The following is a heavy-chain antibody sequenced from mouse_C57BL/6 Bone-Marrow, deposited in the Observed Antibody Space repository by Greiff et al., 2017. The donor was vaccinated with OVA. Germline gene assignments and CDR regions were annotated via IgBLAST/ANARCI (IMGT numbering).Heavy chain of an antibody. D-gene: IGHD2-12*01. V-gene: IGHV5-6*01. J-gene: IGHJ3*01. CDR2: ISSGGSYT. CDR3: ASILYSRFVY. CDR1: GFTFSSYG. Sequence: EVQRVESGGDLVKPGGSLKLSCAASGFTFSSYGMSWVRQTPDKRLEWVATISSGGSYTYYPDSVKGRFTISRDNAKNTLYLQMSSLKSEDTAMYYCASILYSRFVYWGQGTLVTVSA.